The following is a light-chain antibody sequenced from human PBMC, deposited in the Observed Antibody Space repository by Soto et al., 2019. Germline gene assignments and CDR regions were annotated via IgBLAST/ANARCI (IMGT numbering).Light chain of an antibody. Sequence: DIQMTQSPSSLSASVGDRVTITCRASQSISSYLNGYQQKPGKAPKLLIYAASSLQSGVPSRFSGSGSGTVFTLTISSLQPEDFATYYCQQSYSTLLTFGGGTKVEIK. J-gene: IGKJ4*01. CDR2: AAS. CDR1: QSISSY. CDR3: QQSYSTLLT. V-gene: IGKV1-39*01.